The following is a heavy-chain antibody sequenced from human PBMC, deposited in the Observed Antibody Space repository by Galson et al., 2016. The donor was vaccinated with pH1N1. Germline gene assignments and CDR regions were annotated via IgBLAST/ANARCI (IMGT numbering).Heavy chain of an antibody. CDR3: ARDRVALTGIFDH. Sequence: SETLSLTCSVSGGSIRSSSYYWGWIRQPPGKGLEWIATIHYNGNTYHNPSLKSRVTMSVDTSKIQFSLQLSSVTAADTAVYYCARDRVALTGIFDHWGQGAQVTVSS. J-gene: IGHJ4*02. V-gene: IGHV4-39*02. D-gene: IGHD3-10*01. CDR1: GGSIRSSSYY. CDR2: IHYNGNT.